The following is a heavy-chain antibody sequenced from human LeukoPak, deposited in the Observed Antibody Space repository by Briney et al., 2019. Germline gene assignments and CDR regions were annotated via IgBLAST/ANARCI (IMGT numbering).Heavy chain of an antibody. J-gene: IGHJ4*02. V-gene: IGHV1-18*01. CDR3: ARGYYDSSDY. Sequence: ASVTVSFTSSVYTFTIYGISWVRQAPGQGREGMGWISAYNGNTNYAQKLQGRVTITTDTSTSTAYMELRSLRSDDTAVYYCARGYYDSSDYWGQGTLVTVSS. D-gene: IGHD3-22*01. CDR2: ISAYNGNT. CDR1: VYTFTIYG.